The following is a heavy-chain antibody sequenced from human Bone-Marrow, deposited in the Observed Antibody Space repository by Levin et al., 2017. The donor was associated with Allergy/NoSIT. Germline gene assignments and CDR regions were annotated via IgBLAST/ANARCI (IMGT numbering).Heavy chain of an antibody. J-gene: IGHJ3*01. CDR3: ARIGEPSSFLLYGSGTNAFDG. V-gene: IGHV1-2*02. CDR2: INPKSGGT. CDR1: GYTFTDYF. Sequence: ASVKVSCRASGYTFTDYFLHWVRQAPGQGLEWMGWINPKSGGTNYAQKFQGAVLVTRDTSINTTYMEVTRLRSDDTAVYYCARIGEPSSFLLYGSGTNAFDGWGQGTMVTVSS. D-gene: IGHD3-10*01.